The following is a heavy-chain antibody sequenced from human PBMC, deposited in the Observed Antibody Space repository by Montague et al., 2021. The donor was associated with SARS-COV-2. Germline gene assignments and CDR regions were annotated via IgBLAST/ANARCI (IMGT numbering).Heavy chain of an antibody. V-gene: IGHV4-38-2*02. Sequence: SETLSLTCTVSGYSISSGYYWGWIRQPPGKGLEWIGSIYHNGSTYYNPSLKSRVTISVDTSKNQFSLKLSSVTAADTAVYYCARDDYTPGDYYYYYGMDVWGQGTTVTVSS. J-gene: IGHJ6*02. CDR1: GYSISSGYY. CDR2: IYHNGST. CDR3: ARDDYTPGDYYYYYGMDV. D-gene: IGHD4-11*01.